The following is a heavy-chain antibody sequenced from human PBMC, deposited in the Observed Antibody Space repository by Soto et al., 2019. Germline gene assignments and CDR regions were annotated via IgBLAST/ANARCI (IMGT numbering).Heavy chain of an antibody. CDR1: GYTFTGYY. CDR3: ARSNAKGYCSSTSCYTYYYYGMDV. J-gene: IGHJ6*02. CDR2: INPNSGGT. D-gene: IGHD2-2*02. V-gene: IGHV1-2*02. Sequence: QVQLVQSGAEVKKPGASVKVSCKASGYTFTGYYMHWVRQAPGQGLEWMGWINPNSGGTNYAQKFQGRVTMTRDTSISTANMELSRLRSDDTAVYYCARSNAKGYCSSTSCYTYYYYGMDVWGQGTTVTVSS.